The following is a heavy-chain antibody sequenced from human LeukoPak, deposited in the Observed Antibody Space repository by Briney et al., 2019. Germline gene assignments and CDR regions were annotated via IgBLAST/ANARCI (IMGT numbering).Heavy chain of an antibody. Sequence: ASVKVSCKASGYTFTGYYMHWVRQAPGQGLEWMGRINPNSGGTNYAQKFQGRVTMTRDTSISTAYMELSRLRSDDTAVYYCARSTSRFVDRTTFDYWGQGTLVTVSS. V-gene: IGHV1-2*06. CDR3: ARSTSRFVDRTTFDY. CDR1: GYTFTGYY. D-gene: IGHD2-2*01. CDR2: INPNSGGT. J-gene: IGHJ4*02.